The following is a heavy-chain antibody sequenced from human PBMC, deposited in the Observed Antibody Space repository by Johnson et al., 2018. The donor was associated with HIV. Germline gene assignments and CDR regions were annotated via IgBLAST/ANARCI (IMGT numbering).Heavy chain of an antibody. V-gene: IGHV3-30*02. CDR1: GFTFSRFG. D-gene: IGHD1-20*01. Sequence: QVQLVESGGGVVQPGGSLRLSCVASGFTFSRFGMHWVRQAPGKGLEWVAFIRHDGSEKYYVDSVKGRFTISRDNSKNTLYLQMNSLRAEDTAVYYCAKDLSADNWAPDAFDIWGQGTMVTVSS. J-gene: IGHJ3*02. CDR2: IRHDGSEK. CDR3: AKDLSADNWAPDAFDI.